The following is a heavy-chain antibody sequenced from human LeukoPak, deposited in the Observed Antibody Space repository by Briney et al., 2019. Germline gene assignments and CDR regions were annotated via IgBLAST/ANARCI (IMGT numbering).Heavy chain of an antibody. CDR3: ARDSSDVSY. J-gene: IGHJ4*02. CDR2: TNLDGSRT. V-gene: IGHV3-74*01. Sequence: GGSLRLSCAVSGFTFSNYWMHWVRQAPGKGLVWVSRTNLDGSRTDYADSVKGRFTVSRDNAKNTLYLQMNSLRAEDTAVYYCARDSSDVSYWGQGTLVTVSS. D-gene: IGHD6-19*01. CDR1: GFTFSNYW.